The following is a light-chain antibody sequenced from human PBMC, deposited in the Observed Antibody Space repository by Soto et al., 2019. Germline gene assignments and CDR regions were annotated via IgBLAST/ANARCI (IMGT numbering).Light chain of an antibody. CDR2: TAS. CDR1: QGITDY. CDR3: QNYNSAPWT. V-gene: IGKV1-27*01. J-gene: IGKJ1*01. Sequence: DIQMTQSPSSLSASVGDRVTITCRASQGITDYLAWYQQKPGQVPNLLIYTASTLHSGVPSRFSGSGSGTDFTLTITGLQPEDVATYYCQNYNSAPWTFGQGTKVDNK.